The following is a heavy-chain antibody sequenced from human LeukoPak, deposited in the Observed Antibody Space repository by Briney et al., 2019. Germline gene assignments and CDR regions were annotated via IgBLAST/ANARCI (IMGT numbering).Heavy chain of an antibody. CDR1: GGSISSSSYY. D-gene: IGHD6-13*01. V-gene: IGHV4-39*07. Sequence: SETLSLTCTVSGGSISSSSYYWGWIRQPPGKGLEWIGSIYYSGSTYYNPSLKSRVTISVDTSKNQFSLKLSSVTAADTAVYYCARGSSSWYGPLYYYYYYMDVWGKGTTVTVSS. CDR2: IYYSGST. CDR3: ARGSSSWYGPLYYYYYYMDV. J-gene: IGHJ6*03.